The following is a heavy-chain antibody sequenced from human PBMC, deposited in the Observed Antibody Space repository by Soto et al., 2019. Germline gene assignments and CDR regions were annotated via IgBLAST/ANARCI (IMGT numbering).Heavy chain of an antibody. Sequence: ASVKVACKASGYTFTGYYMHWVRQAPGQGLPWMGWINPNSGGTNYAQKFQGRVTMTRDTSISTAYMELSRLRSDDTAVYYCARDRAYCSGGGCGIEPWFDPWGQGTLVTVSS. J-gene: IGHJ5*02. D-gene: IGHD2-15*01. CDR1: GYTFTGYY. V-gene: IGHV1-2*02. CDR3: ARDRAYCSGGGCGIEPWFDP. CDR2: INPNSGGT.